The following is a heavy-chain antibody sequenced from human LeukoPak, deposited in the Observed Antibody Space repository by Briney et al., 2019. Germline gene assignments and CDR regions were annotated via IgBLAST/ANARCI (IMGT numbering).Heavy chain of an antibody. CDR3: ARDFSWGVDS. CDR2: INHSGST. Sequence: SETLSLTCAVYGGSFSGYYWSWIRQPPGKGLEWIGEINHSGSTNYNPSLKSRVTISVDTSKNQFSLKLSSVTAADTAVYYCARDFSWGVDSWGQGTLVTVSS. D-gene: IGHD3-10*01. V-gene: IGHV4-34*01. CDR1: GGSFSGYY. J-gene: IGHJ4*02.